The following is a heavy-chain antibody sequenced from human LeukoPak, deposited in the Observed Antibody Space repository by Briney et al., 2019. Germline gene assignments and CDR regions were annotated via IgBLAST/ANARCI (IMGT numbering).Heavy chain of an antibody. CDR3: AREMGSVYFDY. D-gene: IGHD3-10*01. V-gene: IGHV3-33*01. CDR1: RFSFGSYG. Sequence: GGSLRLSCAASRFSFGSYGIHWVRQTPGKGLEWVAVVSYDGSNKDYSDSVKGRFTISRDNSKNTVNLQMNSLRVEDTAVYYCAREMGSVYFDYWGQGTLVTVSS. J-gene: IGHJ4*02. CDR2: VSYDGSNK.